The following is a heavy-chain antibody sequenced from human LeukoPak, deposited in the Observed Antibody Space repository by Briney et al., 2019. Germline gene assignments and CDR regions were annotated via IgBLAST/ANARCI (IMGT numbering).Heavy chain of an antibody. J-gene: IGHJ4*02. CDR3: ARGSAVVSAFDY. CDR2: IYTSGST. D-gene: IGHD3-22*01. CDR1: GGPISSYY. Sequence: SETLSLTCTVSGGPISSYYWSWIRQPAGKGLEWIGRIYTSGSTNYNPSLKSRVTMSVDTSKNQFSLKLSSVTAADTAVYYCARGSAVVSAFDYWGQGTLVTVSS. V-gene: IGHV4-4*07.